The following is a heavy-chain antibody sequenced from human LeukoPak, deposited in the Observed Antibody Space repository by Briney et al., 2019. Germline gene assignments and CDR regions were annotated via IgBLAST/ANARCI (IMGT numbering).Heavy chain of an antibody. D-gene: IGHD2-21*01. Sequence: PSETLSLTCTVSGGSISSGDYYWTWIRQPPGKGLEWIGYIYYSGSTNYNPSLKSRVTISVDTSKNQFSLKLTSLAAADTAVYYCAKGGKGFPLGLRFDSWGQGTLVSVSS. CDR3: AKGGKGFPLGLRFDS. CDR2: IYYSGST. J-gene: IGHJ4*02. CDR1: GGSISSGDYY. V-gene: IGHV4-61*08.